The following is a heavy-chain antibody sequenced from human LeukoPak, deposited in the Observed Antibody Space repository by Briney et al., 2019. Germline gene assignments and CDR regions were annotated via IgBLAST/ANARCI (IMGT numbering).Heavy chain of an antibody. Sequence: SVKVSFKASGGTFSSYSITWVRQAPGQGLEWMGGIMPLFNTANYAQQFQGRVTITTDESTSTAYMELSSLRFEDTAMYYCARVDRYHYYLDVWGKGTTVTVSS. CDR2: IMPLFNTA. V-gene: IGHV1-69*05. CDR3: ARVDRYHYYLDV. J-gene: IGHJ6*03. CDR1: GGTFSSYS.